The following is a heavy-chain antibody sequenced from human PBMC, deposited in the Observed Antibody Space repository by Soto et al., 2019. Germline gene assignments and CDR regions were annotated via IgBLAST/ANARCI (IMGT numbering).Heavy chain of an antibody. CDR1: GGSISSSSYY. CDR2: IYYSGST. D-gene: IGHD3-3*01. V-gene: IGHV4-39*01. J-gene: IGHJ6*02. CDR3: ARHSITIFGVVIYQNYGMDV. Sequence: SETLSLTCTVSGGSISSSSYYWGWIRQPPGKGLEWIGSIYYSGSTYYNPSLKSRVTISVDTSKNQFSLKLSSVTAADTAVYYCARHSITIFGVVIYQNYGMDVWGQGTTVTVSS.